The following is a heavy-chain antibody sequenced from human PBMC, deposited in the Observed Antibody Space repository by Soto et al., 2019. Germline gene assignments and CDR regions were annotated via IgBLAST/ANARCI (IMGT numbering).Heavy chain of an antibody. CDR3: ARADPYYYDSSGYYPGNY. CDR2: IWYDGSNK. V-gene: IGHV3-33*01. J-gene: IGHJ4*02. CDR1: GFTFSSYG. Sequence: QVQLVESGGGVVQPGRSLRLSCAASGFTFSSYGMHWVRQAPGKGLEWVAVIWYDGSNKYYADSVKGRFTIFRDNSKNTLYLQMNSLRAEDTAAYYCARADPYYYDSSGYYPGNYWGQGTLVTVSS. D-gene: IGHD3-22*01.